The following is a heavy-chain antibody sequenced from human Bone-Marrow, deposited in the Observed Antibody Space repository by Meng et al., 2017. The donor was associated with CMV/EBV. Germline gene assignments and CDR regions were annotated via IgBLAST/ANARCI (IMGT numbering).Heavy chain of an antibody. Sequence: GGSLRLSCVASGFRFDHYGMTWVRQAPGKGLEWVSGINWNGGSTGYADSVRGRFIISRDNVRKSLYLQMNSLRAGDTAVYYCAKVQWLPMSQNYYHYFGMDVWGQGTTVTGYS. D-gene: IGHD5-12*01. CDR2: INWNGGST. CDR3: AKVQWLPMSQNYYHYFGMDV. V-gene: IGHV3-20*04. J-gene: IGHJ6*01. CDR1: GFRFDHYG.